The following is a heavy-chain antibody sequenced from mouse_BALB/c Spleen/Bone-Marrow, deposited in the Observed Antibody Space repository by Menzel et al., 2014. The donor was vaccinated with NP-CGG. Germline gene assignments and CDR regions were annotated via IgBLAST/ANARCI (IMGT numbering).Heavy chain of an antibody. CDR2: IFPGSGNI. Sequence: QVQLQQSGPELVKPGASVKISCEASGYSFTSYYTHWVKQRPGQGLEWIGWIFPGSGNIKYNEKFKGEATLTADASSSTAYMRLSSLTSEDSAVYFCARRGNWGYAMDYWGQGTSVTVSS. CDR3: ARRGNWGYAMDY. V-gene: IGHV1-66*01. D-gene: IGHD2-1*01. CDR1: GYSFTSYY. J-gene: IGHJ4*01.